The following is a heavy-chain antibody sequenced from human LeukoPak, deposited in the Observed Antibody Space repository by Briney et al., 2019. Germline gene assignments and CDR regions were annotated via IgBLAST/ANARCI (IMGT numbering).Heavy chain of an antibody. CDR3: ARDRTGNNWFDP. J-gene: IGHJ5*01. CDR2: IYYSGSA. D-gene: IGHD1-1*01. CDR1: GGSISNDY. V-gene: IGHV4-59*01. Sequence: PSETLSLTCSVSGGSISNDYWSWIRLPPGKGLEWIGYIYYSGSANYNPSLSNRVTISVDTSKNQFSLRLSSVTAADTAVYYCARDRTGNNWFDPWGQGTPVTVSS.